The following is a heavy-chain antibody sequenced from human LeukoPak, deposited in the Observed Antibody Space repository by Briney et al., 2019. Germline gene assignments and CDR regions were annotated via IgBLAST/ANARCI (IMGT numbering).Heavy chain of an antibody. CDR3: ARDRYDGSGFDY. CDR2: ISSSGSYI. V-gene: IGHV3-21*01. CDR1: GFTFSSYS. Sequence: GGSLRLSCAASGFTFSSYSMNWVRQAPGKGLEWVSSISSSGSYIYYADSVKGRFTISRGNAKNSLYLQMNSLRAEDTAVYYCARDRYDGSGFDYWGQGTLVTVSS. D-gene: IGHD3-10*01. J-gene: IGHJ4*02.